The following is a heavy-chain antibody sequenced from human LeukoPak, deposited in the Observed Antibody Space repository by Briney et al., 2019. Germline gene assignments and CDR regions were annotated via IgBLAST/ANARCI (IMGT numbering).Heavy chain of an antibody. CDR2: INWNSDSI. V-gene: IGHV3-9*01. J-gene: IGHJ4*02. D-gene: IGHD5-12*01. Sequence: GGSLRLSCAVSGFTFDDYAMHWVRQVPGKGLEWVSGINWNSDSIGYADSVKGRFTTSRDNAKNSLYLQMNSLRAEDTAFYYCAINGGGDSGYGNFDYWGQGTLVTVSS. CDR3: AINGGGDSGYGNFDY. CDR1: GFTFDDYA.